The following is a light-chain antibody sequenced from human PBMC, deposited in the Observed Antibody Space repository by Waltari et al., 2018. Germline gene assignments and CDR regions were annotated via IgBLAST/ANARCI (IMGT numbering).Light chain of an antibody. Sequence: QSALTQPASVSGSPGQSIPISCTGTSGDVGGYNYVSWYQHHPGKAPKLILYDVNKRPSGVSNRFSGSKSGNTASLTISGLQADDEADYYCNSYTGSSTSVLFGGGTKLTVL. CDR2: DVN. CDR1: SGDVGGYNY. CDR3: NSYTGSSTSVL. J-gene: IGLJ3*02. V-gene: IGLV2-14*03.